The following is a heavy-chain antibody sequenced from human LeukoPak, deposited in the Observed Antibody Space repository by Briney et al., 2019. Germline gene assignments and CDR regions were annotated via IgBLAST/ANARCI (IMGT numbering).Heavy chain of an antibody. Sequence: GASVKVSCKASGGTFSSYTISWVRQAPGQGLEWMGRIIPILGIANYAQKFQGRVTITADKSTSTACMELSSLRSEDTAVYYCAREGSGSSWYGELDYWGQGTLVTVSS. J-gene: IGHJ4*02. CDR3: AREGSGSSWYGELDY. D-gene: IGHD6-13*01. CDR2: IIPILGIA. CDR1: GGTFSSYT. V-gene: IGHV1-69*04.